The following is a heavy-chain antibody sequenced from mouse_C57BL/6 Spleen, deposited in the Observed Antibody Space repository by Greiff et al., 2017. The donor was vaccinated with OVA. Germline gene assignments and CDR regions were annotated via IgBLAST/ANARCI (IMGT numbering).Heavy chain of an antibody. CDR2: ISYDGSN. CDR1: GYSITSGYY. D-gene: IGHD2-14*01. Sequence: EVQLVESGPGLVKPSQSLSLTCSVTGYSITSGYYWNWIRQFPGNKLEWMGYISYDGSNNYNPSLKNRISITRDTSKNQFFLKLNSVTTEDTATYYCARIGYGLGYAMDYWGQGTSVTVSS. CDR3: ARIGYGLGYAMDY. J-gene: IGHJ4*01. V-gene: IGHV3-6*01.